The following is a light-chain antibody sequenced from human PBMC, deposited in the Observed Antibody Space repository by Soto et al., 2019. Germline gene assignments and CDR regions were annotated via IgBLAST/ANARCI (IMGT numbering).Light chain of an antibody. J-gene: IGLJ2*01. Sequence: QSALTQPASVSGSPGQSVTISCTGTSSDVGGYNYVSWYQQHPGKAPKLMIYDVSNRPSGVSNRFSGSKSGNTASLTISGLQAEDEDDYYCSSYTRSSTYVVFGGGTKVTVL. CDR2: DVS. V-gene: IGLV2-14*01. CDR1: SSDVGGYNY. CDR3: SSYTRSSTYVV.